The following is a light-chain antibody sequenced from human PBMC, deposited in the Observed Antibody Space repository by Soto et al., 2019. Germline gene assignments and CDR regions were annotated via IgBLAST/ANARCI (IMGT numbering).Light chain of an antibody. CDR3: CSYAGSPYV. Sequence: QSALTQPRSVSGSPGQSVTISCTGTSSDVGGYNYVSWYPQYPGKAPKLMIYEVSKRPSRVPDRFSGSKSGNTASLTISGVQAEDEADYYCCSYAGSPYVFGTGTKLTVL. V-gene: IGLV2-11*01. CDR2: EVS. CDR1: SSDVGGYNY. J-gene: IGLJ1*01.